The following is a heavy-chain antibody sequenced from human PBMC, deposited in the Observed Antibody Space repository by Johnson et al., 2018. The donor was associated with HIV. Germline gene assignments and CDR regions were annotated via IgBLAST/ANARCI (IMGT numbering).Heavy chain of an antibody. V-gene: IGHV3-33*01. J-gene: IGHJ3*02. CDR1: GFTFSSYG. CDR3: ARAPEVRGIDAFDI. CDR2: IRYDGSNK. D-gene: IGHD3-10*01. Sequence: QVQLVESGGGVVQPGRSLRLSCAASGFTFSSYGMHWVRQAPGKGLEWVAFIRYDGSNKYYADSVKGRFTISRDNSKNTLYLQMARLTAEDTAVYYCARAPEVRGIDAFDIWGQGTMVTVS.